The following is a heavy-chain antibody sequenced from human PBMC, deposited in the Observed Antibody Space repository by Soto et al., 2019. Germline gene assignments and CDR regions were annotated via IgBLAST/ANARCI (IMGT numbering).Heavy chain of an antibody. J-gene: IGHJ6*02. V-gene: IGHV1-2*04. CDR2: INPNSGGT. CDR1: GYTFTGYY. Sequence: ASVKVSCKASGYTFTGYYMHWVRQAPGQGLEWMGWINPNSGGTNYAQKFQGWVTMTRDTSISTAYMELSRLRSDDTAVYYCARGVGGYYYGMDVWGQGTKVTVSS. D-gene: IGHD2-2*01. CDR3: ARGVGGYYYGMDV.